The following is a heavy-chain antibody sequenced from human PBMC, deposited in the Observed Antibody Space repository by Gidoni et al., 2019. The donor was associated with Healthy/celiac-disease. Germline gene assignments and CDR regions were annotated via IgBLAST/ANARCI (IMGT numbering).Heavy chain of an antibody. Sequence: EVQLLESGGGLVQPGGSLRLSCAASGFTFSSYAMSGVRQAPGKGLEWVSAISGSGGSTYYPDSVQGRFTISRDNSKNTLYLQMNRLRAEDTAVYYCAKTISLGYCSGGSCYAPFDYWGQGTLVTVSS. CDR3: AKTISLGYCSGGSCYAPFDY. CDR1: GFTFSSYA. CDR2: ISGSGGST. J-gene: IGHJ4*02. D-gene: IGHD2-15*01. V-gene: IGHV3-23*01.